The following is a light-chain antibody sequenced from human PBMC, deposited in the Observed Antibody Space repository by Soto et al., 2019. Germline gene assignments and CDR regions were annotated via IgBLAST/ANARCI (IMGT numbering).Light chain of an antibody. V-gene: IGKV3-15*01. Sequence: ETVMTQYTATLSVSPGERATLSCRASQSVSSNLAWYQQKPGQAPRLLIYGASTRATGIPARFSGSGSGTQFTLTISSLQSEDFAVYYCQQYNNWPRTFGQGTKVDIK. CDR2: GAS. CDR1: QSVSSN. J-gene: IGKJ1*01. CDR3: QQYNNWPRT.